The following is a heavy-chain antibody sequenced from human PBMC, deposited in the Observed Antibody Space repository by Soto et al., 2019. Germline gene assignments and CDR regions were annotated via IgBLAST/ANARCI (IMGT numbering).Heavy chain of an antibody. J-gene: IGHJ6*02. CDR3: ARDYLSEYGHYYYYGIYV. V-gene: IGHV3-66*01. CDR2: IYSGGST. D-gene: IGHD3-10*01. Sequence: PGGSLRLSCAASGFTVSSNYMSWVRQAPGKGLEWVSVIYSGGSTYYADSVKGRFTISRDNSKNTLYLQMNSLRAEDTAVYYCARDYLSEYGHYYYYGIYVCGQGTTVTVYS. CDR1: GFTVSSNY.